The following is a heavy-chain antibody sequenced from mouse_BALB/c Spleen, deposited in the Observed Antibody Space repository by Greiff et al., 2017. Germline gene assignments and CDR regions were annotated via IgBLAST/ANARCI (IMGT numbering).Heavy chain of an antibody. CDR1: GFTFSSFG. J-gene: IGHJ2*01. Sequence: EVQGVESGGGLVQPGGSRKLSCAASGFTFSSFGMHWVRQAPEKGLEWVAYISSVSSTIYYADTVKGRFTISRDNPKNTLFLQMTSLRSEDTAMYYCARSAGNYFDYWGQGTTLTVSS. CDR3: ARSAGNYFDY. V-gene: IGHV5-17*02. CDR2: ISSVSSTI.